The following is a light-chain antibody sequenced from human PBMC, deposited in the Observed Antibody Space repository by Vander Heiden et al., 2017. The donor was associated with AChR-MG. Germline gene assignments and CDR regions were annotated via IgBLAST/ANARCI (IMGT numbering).Light chain of an antibody. CDR3: QESDSSPAT. J-gene: IGKJ2*01. CDR1: QTINWY. CDR2: TAS. Sequence: DIQMTQSPSSLSAFVGDTVTITCRTSQTINWYLNWYQQKPGKAPKLLIYTASTLESGVPSRFSGNRSGTNFALTITRLQPEDSATYYCQESDSSPATFGQGTKLEIK. V-gene: IGKV1-39*01.